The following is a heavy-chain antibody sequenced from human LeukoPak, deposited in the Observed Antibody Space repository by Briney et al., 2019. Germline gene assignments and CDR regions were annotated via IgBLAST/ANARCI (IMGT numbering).Heavy chain of an antibody. CDR2: ISSSSSYI. J-gene: IGHJ4*02. CDR1: GFTFSSYS. Sequence: GGSLRLSCAASGFTFSSYSMNWVRQAPGERLEWVSSISSSSSYIYYADSVKGRFTISRDNAKNSLYLQMNSLRAEDTAVYYCARDGVGATPFDYWGQGTLVTVSS. CDR3: ARDGVGATPFDY. V-gene: IGHV3-21*01. D-gene: IGHD1-26*01.